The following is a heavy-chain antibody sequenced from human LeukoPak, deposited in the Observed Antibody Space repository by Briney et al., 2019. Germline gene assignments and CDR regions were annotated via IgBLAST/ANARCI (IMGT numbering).Heavy chain of an antibody. V-gene: IGHV3-53*01. CDR3: ARGSSWYSGFDY. J-gene: IGHJ4*02. D-gene: IGHD6-13*01. CDR1: GFTVSSNY. Sequence: GGSLRLSCAASGFTVSSNYMSWVRQAPGKGLEWVSVIYSGGSTYYADSVKGRFTISRDNSKNTLYLQMNSLRAEDTAVYYCARGSSWYSGFDYWGQGTQVTVSS. CDR2: IYSGGST.